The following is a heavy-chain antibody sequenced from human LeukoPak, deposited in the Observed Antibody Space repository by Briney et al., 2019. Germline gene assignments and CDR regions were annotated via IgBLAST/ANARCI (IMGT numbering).Heavy chain of an antibody. CDR2: ISWNSGSI. J-gene: IGHJ4*02. Sequence: PGGSLRLSCAASGFTFDDYAMHWVRQASGKGLEWVSGISWNSGSIGYADSVKGRFTISRDNAKNSLYLQMNSLRAEDTALYYCAKDIADGAFDYWGQGTLVTVSS. D-gene: IGHD4/OR15-4a*01. CDR1: GFTFDDYA. CDR3: AKDIADGAFDY. V-gene: IGHV3-9*01.